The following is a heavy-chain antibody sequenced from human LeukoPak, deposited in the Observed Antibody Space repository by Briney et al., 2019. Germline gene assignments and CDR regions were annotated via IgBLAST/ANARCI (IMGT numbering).Heavy chain of an antibody. CDR2: INSDGSST. D-gene: IGHD6-13*01. Sequence: GGSLRLSCAASGFTFSSYWMHWVRQAPGKGLVWVSRINSDGSSTNYADSVKGRFTISRDNAKNTLYLQMNSLRAEDTAVYYCAKEGYSSSWPHWFDYWGQGTLVTVSS. CDR1: GFTFSSYW. J-gene: IGHJ4*02. CDR3: AKEGYSSSWPHWFDY. V-gene: IGHV3-74*01.